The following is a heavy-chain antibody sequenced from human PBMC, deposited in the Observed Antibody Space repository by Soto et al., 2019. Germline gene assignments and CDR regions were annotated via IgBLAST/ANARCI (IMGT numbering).Heavy chain of an antibody. CDR2: IYSNGGT. CDR3: ASFLVGATARNDFDS. Sequence: LQLQESGPGVVKPSETLSLACSVSGGSIRSNDYFWGWVRQPPGKGLELIASIYSNGGTYDSPSLKSRATVSIDTSKNQFFLTVRSVNAADTAVYYCASFLVGATARNDFDSWGQGTLVTISS. V-gene: IGHV4-39*01. D-gene: IGHD2-8*02. J-gene: IGHJ4*02. CDR1: GGSIRSNDYF.